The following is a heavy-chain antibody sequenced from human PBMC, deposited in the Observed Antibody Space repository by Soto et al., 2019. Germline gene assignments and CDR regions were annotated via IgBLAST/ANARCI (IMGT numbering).Heavy chain of an antibody. CDR2: IYYSGST. CDR1: GGSISSGGYY. CDR3: ARDGRKYYNRFDP. Sequence: SETLSLTCTVSGGSISSGGYYWSWIRQHPGKGLEWIGYIYYSGSTYYNPSLKSRVTISVDTSKNQFSLKLSSVTAADTAVYYCARDGRKYYNRFDPWGQGTLVTVSS. D-gene: IGHD2-15*01. V-gene: IGHV4-31*03. J-gene: IGHJ5*02.